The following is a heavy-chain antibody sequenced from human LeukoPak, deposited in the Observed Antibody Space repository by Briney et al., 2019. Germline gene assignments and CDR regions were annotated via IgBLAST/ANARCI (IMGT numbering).Heavy chain of an antibody. J-gene: IGHJ4*02. CDR1: GFRFDDYY. Sequence: PGGSLRLSCAASGFRFDDYYMGWIRQAPGKGLDYVSYISASGSVQYFTDSVKGRFTVFRDNSKDPLYLLMNSLTAEDTAIYYCARSMILTSEDSWGQGTLVTVSS. CDR2: ISASGSVQ. D-gene: IGHD3-22*01. CDR3: ARSMILTSEDS. V-gene: IGHV3-11*04.